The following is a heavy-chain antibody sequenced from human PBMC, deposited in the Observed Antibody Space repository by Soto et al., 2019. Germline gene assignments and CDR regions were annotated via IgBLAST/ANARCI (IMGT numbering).Heavy chain of an antibody. D-gene: IGHD2-21*02. V-gene: IGHV3-23*01. CDR1: GFTFSSYA. Sequence: GGSLRLSCAASGFTFSSYAMSWVRQAPGKGLEWVSTISGSGGSTYYADSVKGRFTISRDNSKNTLYLQMNSLRAEDTAVYYCAIVATVTAIEWGFDPWGQGTLVTVSS. CDR3: AIVATVTAIEWGFDP. CDR2: ISGSGGST. J-gene: IGHJ5*02.